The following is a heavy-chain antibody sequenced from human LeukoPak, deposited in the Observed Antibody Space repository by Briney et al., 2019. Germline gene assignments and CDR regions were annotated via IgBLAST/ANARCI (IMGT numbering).Heavy chain of an antibody. Sequence: GGSLRLSCTASGFTFSSNWMHWVRQGPGKGLVWVSRINPDGSRTDYAESVKGRFTISRDNAKNTLSLEMNSLGDEDTAVYYCSRDFNGRNDFWGQGTLVTVSS. CDR1: GFTFSSNW. CDR3: SRDFNGRNDF. CDR2: INPDGSRT. J-gene: IGHJ4*02. D-gene: IGHD1-14*01. V-gene: IGHV3-74*01.